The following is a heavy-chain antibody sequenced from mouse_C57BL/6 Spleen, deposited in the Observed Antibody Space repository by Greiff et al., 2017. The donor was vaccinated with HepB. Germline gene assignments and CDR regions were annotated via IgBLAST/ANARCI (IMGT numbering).Heavy chain of an antibody. V-gene: IGHV1-82*01. CDR3: AALFDY. CDR1: GYAFSSSW. J-gene: IGHJ2*01. Sequence: VQLQQSGPELVKPGASVKISCKASGYAFSSSWMNWVKQRPGQGLEWIGRIYPGDGATNYNGKFKGKATLTADKSSSTAYMQLSSLTSEDSAVYFCAALFDYWGQGTTLTVSS. CDR2: IYPGDGAT.